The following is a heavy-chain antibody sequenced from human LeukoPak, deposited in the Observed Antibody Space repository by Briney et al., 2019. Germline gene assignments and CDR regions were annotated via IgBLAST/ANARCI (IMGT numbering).Heavy chain of an antibody. Sequence: GGSLRLSCEASGFNFNTYSMAWVRQAPGKGLEWVSIISRASESIFYADSVKGRSTISRDNAKNSLYLQMNGLRAEDTAAYYCARGATDTTRWFDPWGQGTLVTVSS. D-gene: IGHD1-7*01. J-gene: IGHJ5*02. V-gene: IGHV3-21*01. CDR3: ARGATDTTRWFDP. CDR2: ISRASESI. CDR1: GFNFNTYS.